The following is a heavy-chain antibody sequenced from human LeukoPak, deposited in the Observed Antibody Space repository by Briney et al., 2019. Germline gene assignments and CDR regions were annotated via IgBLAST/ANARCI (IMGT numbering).Heavy chain of an antibody. J-gene: IGHJ4*02. CDR3: ARVNMIRGVIYY. V-gene: IGHV3-11*04. CDR2: ISSHGSTI. D-gene: IGHD3-10*01. CDR1: GFTFTDSY. Sequence: GGSLRLSCAASGFTFTDSYMTWVRQAPVKGLEWISYISSHGSTIYYADSVKGRFTISRDSANNSLYLQMNSLTAADTALYFCARVNMIRGVIYYWGQGTLVTVSS.